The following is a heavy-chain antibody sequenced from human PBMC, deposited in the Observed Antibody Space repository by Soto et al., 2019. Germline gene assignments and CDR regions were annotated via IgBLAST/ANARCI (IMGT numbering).Heavy chain of an antibody. CDR3: ATVKLGSYDWFDP. CDR1: GFTFSNYW. Sequence: EVQLVESGGGLVQPGGSLRLSCAASGFTFSNYWMHWVRQAPGKGLMWVSRINPDGSRTTYADSVKGRFAISRDNAKNTLYLQMNSLRADDTSEYYCATVKLGSYDWFDPWGQGTLVTVSS. J-gene: IGHJ5*02. D-gene: IGHD3-16*01. CDR2: INPDGSRT. V-gene: IGHV3-74*01.